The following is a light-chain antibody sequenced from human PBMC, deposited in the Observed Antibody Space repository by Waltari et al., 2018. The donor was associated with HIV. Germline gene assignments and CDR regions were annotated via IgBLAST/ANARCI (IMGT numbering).Light chain of an antibody. CDR3: QQYGSSSYT. CDR1: QSVSSSY. CDR2: GAS. V-gene: IGKV3-20*01. J-gene: IGKJ2*01. Sequence: EIVLTQSPGTLSLSPGERATLSCRASQSVSSSYLAWYQQKPSQAPRLLIYGASSRATGIPDSFSGSGSGTDFTLTISRLEPEDFAVYYCQQYGSSSYTFGQGTKLEIK.